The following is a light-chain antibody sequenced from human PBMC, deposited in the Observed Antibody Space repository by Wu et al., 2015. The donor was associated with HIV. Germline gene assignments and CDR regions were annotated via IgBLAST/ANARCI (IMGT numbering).Light chain of an antibody. Sequence: EIVLTQSPATLSLSPGESATLSCRASQSVSSYLGWYQQKPGQAPRLLIYDTLKRATGIPARFSGSGSGTDFTLTISSLEPEDSAVYYCQQRSNWPPTLGGGTKVRSN. CDR2: DTL. J-gene: IGKJ4*01. CDR1: QSVSSY. V-gene: IGKV3-11*01. CDR3: QQRSNWPPT.